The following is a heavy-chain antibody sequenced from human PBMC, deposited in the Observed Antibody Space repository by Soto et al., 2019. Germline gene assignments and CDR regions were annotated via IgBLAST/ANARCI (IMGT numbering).Heavy chain of an antibody. CDR3: ARDRLFYSSSRKNPNWFDP. D-gene: IGHD6-6*01. CDR2: ISSSSSYT. Sequence: GGSLRLSCAASGFTFSDYYMSWIRQAPGKGLDWVSYISSSSSYTNYADSVKGRFTISRDNAKNSLYLQMNSLRAEDTAVYYCARDRLFYSSSRKNPNWFDPWGQGTLVTVSS. CDR1: GFTFSDYY. J-gene: IGHJ5*02. V-gene: IGHV3-11*06.